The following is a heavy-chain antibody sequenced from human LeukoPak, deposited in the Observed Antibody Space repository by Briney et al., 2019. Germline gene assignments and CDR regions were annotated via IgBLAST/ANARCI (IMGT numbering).Heavy chain of an antibody. J-gene: IGHJ4*02. CDR2: INHSGST. Sequence: SETLSLTCAVYGGSFSGYYWSWIRQPPGKGLEWIGEINHSGSTNYNPSLKSRVTISVDTSKNQFSLKLSSVTAEDTAVYYCARDSGIYSSPVDYWGQGTLVTVSS. V-gene: IGHV4-34*01. D-gene: IGHD1-26*01. CDR3: ARDSGIYSSPVDY. CDR1: GGSFSGYY.